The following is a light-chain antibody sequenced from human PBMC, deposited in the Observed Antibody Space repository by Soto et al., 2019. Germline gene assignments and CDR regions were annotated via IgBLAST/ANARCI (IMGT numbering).Light chain of an antibody. J-gene: IGKJ1*01. CDR3: QRQSNWPRT. Sequence: EIVLTQSPVTLSVSPGERATLSCRASQSVSNNLAWYQQKPGQAPRLLIHGASTRATGIPARFSGSGSGTEFTLTISSLQSEDFAIYYCQRQSNWPRTFGQGTK. V-gene: IGKV3-15*01. CDR2: GAS. CDR1: QSVSNN.